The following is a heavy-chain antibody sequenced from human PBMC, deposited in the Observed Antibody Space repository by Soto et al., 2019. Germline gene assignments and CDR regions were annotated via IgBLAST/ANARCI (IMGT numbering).Heavy chain of an antibody. CDR2: ISSSGSTI. CDR1: GFTFSSYE. D-gene: IGHD5-18*01. J-gene: IGHJ4*02. Sequence: GGSLRLSCAASGFTFSSYEMNWVRQAPGKGLEWVSYISSSGSTIYYAGSVKGRFTISRDNAKNSLYLQMNSLRAEDTAVYYCAREEIQLWLDYWGQGTLVTVSS. V-gene: IGHV3-48*03. CDR3: AREEIQLWLDY.